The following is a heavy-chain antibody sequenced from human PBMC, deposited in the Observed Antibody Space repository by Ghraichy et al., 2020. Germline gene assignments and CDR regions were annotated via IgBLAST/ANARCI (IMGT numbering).Heavy chain of an antibody. CDR3: ASGRDDIWGNSRYSFNC. J-gene: IGHJ4*02. D-gene: IGHD3-16*02. V-gene: IGHV3-48*02. Sequence: GGSLRLSCAASGFSFSTYSMNWVRQVPGKGLEWLSYISGSSGSIYYADSVRGRFTISRDNAKNSLFLQMNSLRDEDTAVYYCASGRDDIWGNSRYSFNCWGQGTLVTVSS. CDR2: ISGSSGSI. CDR1: GFSFSTYS.